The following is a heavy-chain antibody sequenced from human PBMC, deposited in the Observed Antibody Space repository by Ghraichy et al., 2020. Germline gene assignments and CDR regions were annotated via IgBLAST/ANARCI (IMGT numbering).Heavy chain of an antibody. CDR2: ISAYNGNT. CDR3: ARDNSGSYSWEFDP. D-gene: IGHD1-26*01. J-gene: IGHJ5*02. V-gene: IGHV1-18*01. CDR1: GYTFTSYG. Sequence: ASVQVSCKASGYTFTSYGISWVRQAPGQGLEWMGWISAYNGNTNYAQKLQGRVTMTTDTSTSTAYMELRSLRSDDTAVYYCARDNSGSYSWEFDPWGQGTLVTVSS.